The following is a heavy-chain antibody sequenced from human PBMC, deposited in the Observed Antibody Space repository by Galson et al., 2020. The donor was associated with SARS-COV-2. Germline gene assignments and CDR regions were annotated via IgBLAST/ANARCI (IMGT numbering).Heavy chain of an antibody. CDR1: GFTFSNAW. D-gene: IGHD2-2*01. J-gene: IGHJ6*03. Sequence: GGSLRLSCAASGFTFSNAWMSWVRQAPGKGLEWVGRIKTITDGGTTDYAAPVKGRFTISRDDSENTLYLQMNSLKTEDTAVYYCTTAPIIVAVVPTAGRDYSSYTDVWGKGTTVTVSS. V-gene: IGHV3-15*01. CDR2: IKTITDGGTT. CDR3: TTAPIIVAVVPTAGRDYSSYTDV.